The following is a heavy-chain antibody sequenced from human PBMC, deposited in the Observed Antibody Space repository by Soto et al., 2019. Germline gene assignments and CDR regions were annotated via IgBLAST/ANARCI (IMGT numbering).Heavy chain of an antibody. CDR2: ISGSGSST. CDR3: AKGYCTNGVCYFDY. CDR1: GFSFSSYA. J-gene: IGHJ4*02. V-gene: IGHV3-23*01. Sequence: PGGSLRLSCAASGFSFSSYAMSWVRQAPGKGLEWVSGISGSGSSTYYADSVEGRFTISRDNSKNTLCLQMNSLRAEDTAVYYCAKGYCTNGVCYFDYWGQGTLVTVSS. D-gene: IGHD2-8*01.